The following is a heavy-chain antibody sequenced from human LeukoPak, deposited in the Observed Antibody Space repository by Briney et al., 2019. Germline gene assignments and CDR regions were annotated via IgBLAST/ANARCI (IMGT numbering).Heavy chain of an antibody. V-gene: IGHV1-69*13. D-gene: IGHD5-18*01. CDR1: GGTFSSYA. CDR3: ATGYSYGGGVDY. J-gene: IGHJ4*02. CDR2: IIPIFGTA. Sequence: SVKVSCEASGGTFSSYAISWVRQAPGQGLEWMGGIIPIFGTANYEQKFQGRVTITADESTSTAYMELSSLRSEDTAVYYCATGYSYGGGVDYWGQGTLVTVSS.